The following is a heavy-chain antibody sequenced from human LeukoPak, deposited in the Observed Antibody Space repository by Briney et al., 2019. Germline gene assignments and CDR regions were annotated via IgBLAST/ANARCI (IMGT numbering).Heavy chain of an antibody. D-gene: IGHD6-19*01. CDR2: IYYSGST. J-gene: IGHJ5*02. V-gene: IGHV4-39*01. CDR1: GGSISSSSYY. CDR3: ARLRPAVEGYNWFDP. Sequence: SETLSLTCTVSGGSISSSSYYWGWVRQPPGKGLEWIGSIYYSGSTYYNPSLKSRVTISVDTSKNQFSLKLSSVTAADTAVYYCARLRPAVEGYNWFDPWGQGTLVTVSS.